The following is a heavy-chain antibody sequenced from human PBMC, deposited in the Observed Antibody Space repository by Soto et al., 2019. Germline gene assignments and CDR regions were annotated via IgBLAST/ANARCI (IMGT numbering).Heavy chain of an antibody. Sequence: EVQVLESGGDLVQPGGSLRLSCEVSGFTLSNYAMTWVRQVPGKGLEWVASISSGGGSSHADSVKGRFTISRDNSKNTVYLQMNSLRVEDTAVYYCGRDPNGDYVGAFDFWGQGTMVAVSS. CDR2: SISSGGGS. J-gene: IGHJ3*01. V-gene: IGHV3-23*01. CDR3: GRDPNGDYVGAFDF. CDR1: GFTLSNYA. D-gene: IGHD4-17*01.